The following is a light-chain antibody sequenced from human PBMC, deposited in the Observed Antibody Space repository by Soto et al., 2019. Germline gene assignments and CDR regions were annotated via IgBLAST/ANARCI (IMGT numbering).Light chain of an antibody. CDR1: QSISSW. J-gene: IGKJ1*01. CDR2: KAS. V-gene: IGKV1-5*03. CDR3: QHFNSYPWT. Sequence: DIHMTQSPSTLSAFVGPIVTIPCRASQSISSWLAWYQQKPGKAPKLLINKASSLESGVPSRFSGSGSGTEFTLTISSLQPDDFATYYCQHFNSYPWTFGQGTKVDIK.